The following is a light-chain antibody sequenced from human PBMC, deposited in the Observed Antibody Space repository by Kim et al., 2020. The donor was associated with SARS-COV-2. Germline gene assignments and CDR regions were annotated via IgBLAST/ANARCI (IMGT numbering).Light chain of an antibody. Sequence: ASVGARVTITGQGSHDMSRVINGYQQTPGKAPKLLMYDASNLATGVPSRFSGSGSGTHFTFTISSLQPEDIATYYCQQHDNLPITFGQGTRLEIK. CDR1: HDMSRV. J-gene: IGKJ5*01. CDR3: QQHDNLPIT. CDR2: DAS. V-gene: IGKV1-33*01.